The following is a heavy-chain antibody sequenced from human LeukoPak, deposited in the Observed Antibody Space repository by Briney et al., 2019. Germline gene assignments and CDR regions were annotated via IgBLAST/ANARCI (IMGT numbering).Heavy chain of an antibody. D-gene: IGHD6-19*01. CDR3: ARDIAVAGTCLDY. CDR2: IYTSGST. CDR1: GGSISSYY. Sequence: PSETLSLTCTVSGGSISSYYWSWNRQPAGRGLEWIGRIYTSGSTNYNPSLKSRVTMSVDTSKNQFSLKLSSVTAADTAVYYCARDIAVAGTCLDYWGQGTLVTVSS. J-gene: IGHJ4*02. V-gene: IGHV4-4*07.